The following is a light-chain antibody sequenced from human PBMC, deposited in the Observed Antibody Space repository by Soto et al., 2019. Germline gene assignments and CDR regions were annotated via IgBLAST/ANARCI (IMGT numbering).Light chain of an antibody. Sequence: DIQMTQSPSSVSASVGDRVTITCRASQDINSWLTWYQQKPGKAPKVLIYIASRLQPGVPSRFSVRGSGTDFSLTISNLQPEDFATYFCQQSKSFPLTFGGGTKVEIK. CDR3: QQSKSFPLT. CDR2: IAS. CDR1: QDINSW. V-gene: IGKV1-12*01. J-gene: IGKJ4*01.